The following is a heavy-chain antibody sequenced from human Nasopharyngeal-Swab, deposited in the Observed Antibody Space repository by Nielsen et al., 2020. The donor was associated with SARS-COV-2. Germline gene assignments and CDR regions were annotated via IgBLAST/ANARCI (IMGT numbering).Heavy chain of an antibody. V-gene: IGHV1-24*01. D-gene: IGHD3-10*01. CDR1: GYSPTELS. CDR2: FDPENGDT. J-gene: IGHJ4*02. Sequence: ASVKVSCKVSGYSPTELSIHWVRQAPGKGLVWMGGFDPENGDTIYAQRFQGRVSMAEDTSPDTVYVELHSLRSEDTAIYYCATVPGDYWGQGTLVTVSS. CDR3: ATVPGDY.